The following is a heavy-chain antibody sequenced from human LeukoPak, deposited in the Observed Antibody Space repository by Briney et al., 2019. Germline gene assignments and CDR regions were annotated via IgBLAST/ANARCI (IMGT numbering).Heavy chain of an antibody. CDR2: IKQDGSEK. D-gene: IGHD1-14*01. V-gene: IGHV3-7*01. J-gene: IGHJ4*02. CDR1: GFTLSSYW. Sequence: GGSLRLSCAASGFTLSSYWMSWVRQAPGKGLEWVANIKQDGSEKYYVHSVKGRFTISRDNAKKSLYLQMNSLRAEDTAVYYCARGLTPTDWGQGTLVTVSS. CDR3: ARGLTPTD.